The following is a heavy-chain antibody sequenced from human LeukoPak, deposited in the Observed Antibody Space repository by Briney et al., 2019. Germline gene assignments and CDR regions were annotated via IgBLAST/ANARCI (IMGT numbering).Heavy chain of an antibody. Sequence: QTGGSLRLSCAASGFTFSSYAMSWVRQAPGKGLEWVSAISGSGGSTYYADSVKGRFTISRDNSKNTLYLQMNSLRAEDTAVYYCAKDDLGYCSGGSCYYDYWGQRTLVTLSS. CDR1: GFTFSSYA. CDR2: ISGSGGST. CDR3: AKDDLGYCSGGSCYYDY. J-gene: IGHJ4*02. D-gene: IGHD2-15*01. V-gene: IGHV3-23*01.